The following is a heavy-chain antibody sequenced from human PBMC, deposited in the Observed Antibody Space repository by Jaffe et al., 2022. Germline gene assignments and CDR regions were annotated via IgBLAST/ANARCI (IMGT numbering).Heavy chain of an antibody. CDR2: INHSGST. J-gene: IGHJ6*03. CDR3: ATLRIAVAGTQGSQGSYYYMDV. CDR1: GGSFSGYY. D-gene: IGHD6-19*01. Sequence: QVQLQQWGAGLLKPSETLSLTCAVYGGSFSGYYWSWIRQPPGKGLEWIGEINHSGSTNYNPSLKSRVTISVDTSKNQFSLKLSSVTAADTAVYYCATLRIAVAGTQGSQGSYYYMDVWGKGTTVTVSS. V-gene: IGHV4-34*01.